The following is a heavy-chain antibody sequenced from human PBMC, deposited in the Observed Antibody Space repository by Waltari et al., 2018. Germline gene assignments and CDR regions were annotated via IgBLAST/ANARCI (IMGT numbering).Heavy chain of an antibody. CDR3: ARGRRDWFDP. V-gene: IGHV4-34*01. Sequence: QVQLQQSGAGLLKPSETLSLTCAVYGGSFSGYYWSWIRQPPGKGLEWIGEINHSGSTNYNPSLKSRVTISVDTSKNQFSLKLSSVTAADTAVYYCARGRRDWFDPWGQGTLVTVSS. CDR1: GGSFSGYY. CDR2: INHSGST. J-gene: IGHJ5*02.